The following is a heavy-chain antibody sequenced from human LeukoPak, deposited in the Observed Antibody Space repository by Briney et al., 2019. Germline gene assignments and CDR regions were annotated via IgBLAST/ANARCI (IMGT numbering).Heavy chain of an antibody. CDR2: INHSGSA. D-gene: IGHD6-13*01. CDR3: ASIAAAGPYYFDY. CDR1: GGSISSYY. J-gene: IGHJ4*02. Sequence: SETLSLTCTVSGGSISSYYWSWIRQPPGKGLEWIGEINHSGSANYNPSLKSRVTISVDTSKNQFSLKLSSVTAADTAVYYCASIAAAGPYYFDYWGQGTLVTVSS. V-gene: IGHV4-34*01.